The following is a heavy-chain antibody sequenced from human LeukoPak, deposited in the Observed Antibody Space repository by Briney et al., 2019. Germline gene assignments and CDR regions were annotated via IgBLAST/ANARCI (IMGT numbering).Heavy chain of an antibody. D-gene: IGHD5-18*01. V-gene: IGHV4-59*01. J-gene: IGHJ4*02. CDR2: IYYSGST. Sequence: SETLSLTCTVSGGSISSYYWSWIRQPPGKGLEWIGYIYYSGSTNYNPSLKSRVTISVDTSENQFSLKLSSVTAADTAVYYCARGGYSYVFDYWGQGTLVTVSS. CDR1: GGSISSYY. CDR3: ARGGYSYVFDY.